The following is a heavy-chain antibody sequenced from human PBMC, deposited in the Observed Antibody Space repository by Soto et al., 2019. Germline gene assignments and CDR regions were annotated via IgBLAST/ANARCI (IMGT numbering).Heavy chain of an antibody. CDR2: IIPIFGTA. CDR3: ARDGGYCSSTSCLYGMDV. D-gene: IGHD2-2*01. Sequence: ASVKVSCKASGGTFSSYAISWVRQAPGQGLEWMGGIIPIFGTANYAQKFQGRVTITADESTSTAYMELSSLRSEDTAVYYCARDGGYCSSTSCLYGMDVWGQGTTVTVSS. J-gene: IGHJ6*02. CDR1: GGTFSSYA. V-gene: IGHV1-69*13.